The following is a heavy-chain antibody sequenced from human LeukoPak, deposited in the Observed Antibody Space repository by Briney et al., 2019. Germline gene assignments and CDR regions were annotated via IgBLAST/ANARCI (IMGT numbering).Heavy chain of an antibody. CDR2: ISGSGGST. D-gene: IGHD1-1*01. Sequence: SGGSLRLSCAASGFTFSSYAMRWVRQAPGKGLEWVSAISGSGGSTYYADSVKGRFTIPRDNAKNSLYLQMNSLRAEDTAVYYCARSGGPQPTTDWGQGTLVTVSS. V-gene: IGHV3-23*01. J-gene: IGHJ4*02. CDR1: GFTFSSYA. CDR3: ARSGGPQPTTD.